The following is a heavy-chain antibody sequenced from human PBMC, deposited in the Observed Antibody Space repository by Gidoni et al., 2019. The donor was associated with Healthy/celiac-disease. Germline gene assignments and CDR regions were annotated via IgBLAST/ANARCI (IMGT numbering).Heavy chain of an antibody. V-gene: IGHV4-34*01. CDR2: INHSGGT. J-gene: IGHJ6*02. CDR1: GESFSGYY. Sequence: QVQLQQLGAGLLKPSETLSLTCAVYGESFSGYYLCWIRHPPRQGLEWIGEINHSGGTNCNPSLKSRVTISVDTSKNQFSLKLSSVTAADTAVYYCARGVSEEYCSGGSCYSGLAVLYYYYGMDVWGQGTTVTVSS. D-gene: IGHD2-15*01. CDR3: ARGVSEEYCSGGSCYSGLAVLYYYYGMDV.